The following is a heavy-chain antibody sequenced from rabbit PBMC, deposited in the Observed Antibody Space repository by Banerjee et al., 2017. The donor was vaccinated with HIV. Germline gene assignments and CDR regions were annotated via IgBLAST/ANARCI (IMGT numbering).Heavy chain of an antibody. D-gene: IGHD1-1*01. Sequence: QEQLEESGGDLVKPEGSLTLTCTASGFSFSNGYVMCWVRQAPGKGLEWIACINTISGDTVYATWAKGRFTISKASWTTVTLQMTSLTAADTASYFCARYISGSGYYGLWGPGTLVTVS. CDR2: INTISGDT. V-gene: IGHV1S45*01. J-gene: IGHJ4*01. CDR1: GFSFSNGYV. CDR3: ARYISGSGYYGL.